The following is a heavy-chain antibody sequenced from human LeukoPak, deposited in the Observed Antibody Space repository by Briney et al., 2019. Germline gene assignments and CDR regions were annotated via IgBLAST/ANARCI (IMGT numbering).Heavy chain of an antibody. CDR1: GFTFSDYS. CDR3: ARGPKYISATGPYYFDY. V-gene: IGHV3-21*01. J-gene: IGHJ4*02. Sequence: GGSLRLSCAASGFTFSDYSMSWVRQAPGKGLQWVSSISSGSSYIYYADSVKGRFTISRDNAKNSLYLQMNSLRAEDTAVYYCARGPKYISATGPYYFDYWGQGTLVTVSS. D-gene: IGHD6-13*01. CDR2: ISSGSSYI.